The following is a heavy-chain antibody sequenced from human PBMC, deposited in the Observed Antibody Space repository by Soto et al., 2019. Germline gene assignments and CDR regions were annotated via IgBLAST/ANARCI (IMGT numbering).Heavy chain of an antibody. V-gene: IGHV3-48*03. CDR2: ISNSGNTI. CDR1: GFTFSSYE. CDR3: ARGVRSRTHCGRNNCYMNWLDP. D-gene: IGHD2-21*01. Sequence: EVQLVESGGGLVQPGGSLSLSCAASGFTFSSYEMNWVRQAPGKGLEWISYISNSGNTIYYADSVKGRFTISRDNAKSSLYLQVNSLRAEDTAVYYCARGVRSRTHCGRNNCYMNWLDPWGQGTLVTVSS. J-gene: IGHJ5*02.